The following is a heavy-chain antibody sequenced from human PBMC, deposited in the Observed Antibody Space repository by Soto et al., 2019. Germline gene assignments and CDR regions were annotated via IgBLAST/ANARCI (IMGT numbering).Heavy chain of an antibody. V-gene: IGHV1-69*13. J-gene: IGHJ5*02. CDR2: IIPIFGTA. Sequence: SVKVSCKASGGTFSSYAMSWVRQAPGQGLEWMGGIIPIFGTAHYAQKFQGRVTITADESTSTAYMELSSLRSEDTAVYYCARDAASFIAAAAINWFDPWGKGTLLHVHS. D-gene: IGHD6-13*01. CDR3: ARDAASFIAAAAINWFDP. CDR1: GGTFSSYA.